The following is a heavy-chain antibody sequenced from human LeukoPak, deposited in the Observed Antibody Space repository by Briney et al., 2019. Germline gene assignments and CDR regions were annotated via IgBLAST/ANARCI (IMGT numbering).Heavy chain of an antibody. CDR3: AREFFHGSGSYSY. J-gene: IGHJ4*02. CDR2: IDRSSSHI. CDR1: RFTFRSYT. D-gene: IGHD3-10*01. V-gene: IGHV3-21*01. Sequence: GGSLRLSCTESRFTFRSYTMNWVRQAPGKGLEWVSSIDRSSSHIYYADSVKGRFAISRDNAKNSLYLQMNSLRAEDTAVYYCAREFFHGSGSYSYWGQGTLVTVSS.